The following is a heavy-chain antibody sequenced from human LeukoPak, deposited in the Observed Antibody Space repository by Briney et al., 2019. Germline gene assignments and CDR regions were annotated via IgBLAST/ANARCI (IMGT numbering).Heavy chain of an antibody. CDR1: GFTFSSYA. J-gene: IGHJ4*02. CDR2: ISGSGGST. CDR3: AKPYYDSSGWGYYFDY. V-gene: IGHV3-23*01. Sequence: KAGGSLRLSCAASGFTFSSYAMSWVRQAPGEGLEWVSAISGSGGSTYYADSVKGRFTISRDNSKNTLYLQMNSLRAEDTAVYYCAKPYYDSSGWGYYFDYWGQGTLVTVSS. D-gene: IGHD3-22*01.